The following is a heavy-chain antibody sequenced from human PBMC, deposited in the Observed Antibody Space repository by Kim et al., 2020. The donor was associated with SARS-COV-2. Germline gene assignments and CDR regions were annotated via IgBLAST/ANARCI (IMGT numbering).Heavy chain of an antibody. CDR1: GGSISSYY. D-gene: IGHD3-9*01. J-gene: IGHJ4*02. CDR2: IYYSGST. Sequence: SETLSLTCTVSGGSISSYYWSWIRQPPGKGLEWIGYIYYSGSTNYNPSLKSRVTISVDTSKNQFSLKLSSVTAADTAVYYCARGTTYYDILTGYYPGGYFDYWGQGTLVTVSS. CDR3: ARGTTYYDILTGYYPGGYFDY. V-gene: IGHV4-59*01.